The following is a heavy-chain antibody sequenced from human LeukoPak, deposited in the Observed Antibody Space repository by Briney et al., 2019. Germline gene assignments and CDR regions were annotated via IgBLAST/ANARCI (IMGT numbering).Heavy chain of an antibody. D-gene: IGHD6-13*01. CDR2: ISYDGSNK. J-gene: IGHJ4*02. V-gene: IGHV3-30-3*01. CDR1: GFTFSSYA. Sequence: GGSLRLSCAASGFTFSSYAMHWVRQAPGKGLEWVAVISYDGSNKYYADSVKGRFTISRDNSKNTLYLQMNSLRAEDTAVYYCAGDQGAAADYYFDYWGQGTLVTVSS. CDR3: AGDQGAAADYYFDY.